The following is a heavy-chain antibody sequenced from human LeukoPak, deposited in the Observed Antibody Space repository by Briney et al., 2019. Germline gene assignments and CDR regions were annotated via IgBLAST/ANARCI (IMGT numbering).Heavy chain of an antibody. D-gene: IGHD1-7*01. J-gene: IGHJ5*02. CDR3: ARALELRDNWFDP. CDR1: GGSISSGGYY. V-gene: IGHV4-30-2*01. CDR2: IYHSGST. Sequence: SQTLSLTCTVSGGSISSGGYYWGWHRQPPGKGLEGIGYIYHSGSTYYNPSLKSRVTISVDRSKNQFSLKLSSVTAADTAVYYCARALELRDNWFDPWGQGTLVTVSS.